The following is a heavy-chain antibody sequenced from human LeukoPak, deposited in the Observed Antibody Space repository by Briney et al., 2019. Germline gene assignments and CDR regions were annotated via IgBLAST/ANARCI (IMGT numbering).Heavy chain of an antibody. V-gene: IGHV4-4*02. J-gene: IGHJ3*02. D-gene: IGHD3-22*01. CDR3: ARDVYYYDSSHSRAFDI. Sequence: PSETLSLTCAVSGGSISSNNWWSWVRQPPGKGLEWIGEIHHSGSTNYNPSLKSRVTISVDTSKNHFSLKLSSVTAADTAVYYCARDVYYYDSSHSRAFDIWGQGTMVTVSS. CDR2: IHHSGST. CDR1: GGSISSNNW.